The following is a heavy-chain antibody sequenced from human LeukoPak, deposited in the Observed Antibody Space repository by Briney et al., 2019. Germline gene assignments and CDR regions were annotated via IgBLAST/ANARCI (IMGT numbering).Heavy chain of an antibody. CDR2: LNSSSSYI. Sequence: GGSLRLSCAASGFTFSSYSMNWVRQAPGKGVEWVSSLNSSSSYIYYADSVKGRFTISRDDAKNSLYLQMNSLRAEDTAVYYCARDDGYYDILTGYQSDDYWGQGTLVTVSS. J-gene: IGHJ4*02. V-gene: IGHV3-21*01. D-gene: IGHD3-9*01. CDR3: ARDDGYYDILTGYQSDDY. CDR1: GFTFSSYS.